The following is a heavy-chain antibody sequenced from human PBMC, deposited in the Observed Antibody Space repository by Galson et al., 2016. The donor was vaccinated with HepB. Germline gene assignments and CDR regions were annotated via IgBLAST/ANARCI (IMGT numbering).Heavy chain of an antibody. V-gene: IGHV6-1*01. CDR1: GDSVSSNSAA. D-gene: IGHD6-19*01. Sequence: AISGDSVSSNSAAWNWIRQSPSRGLECLGRTYFRSKWFSDYAVSVKSRITINPDTSKNQFSQQLNSVTPEDTAVYYCARQSGYSSGWAFDFWGQGTLVTVSS. CDR3: ARQSGYSSGWAFDF. CDR2: TYFRSKWFS. J-gene: IGHJ4*02.